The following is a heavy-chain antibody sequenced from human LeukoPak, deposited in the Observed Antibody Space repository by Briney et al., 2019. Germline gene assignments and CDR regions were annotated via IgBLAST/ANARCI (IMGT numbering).Heavy chain of an antibody. V-gene: IGHV3-23*01. CDR3: AKDGYCSSTSCYPAPY. Sequence: GSLRLSCAASGFAFSSYAMSWVRQAPGKGLEWVSAISGSGGATYYADSVKGRFTISRDNSKNTLYLQMNSLRAEDTAVYYCAKDGYCSSTSCYPAPYWGQGTLVTVSS. CDR1: GFAFSSYA. CDR2: ISGSGGAT. D-gene: IGHD2-2*01. J-gene: IGHJ4*02.